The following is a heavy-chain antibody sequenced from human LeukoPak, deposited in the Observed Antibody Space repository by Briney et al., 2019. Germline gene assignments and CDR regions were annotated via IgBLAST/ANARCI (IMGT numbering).Heavy chain of an antibody. Sequence: GGSLRLSCVASGFTFRNAWLAWVRRAPGKGLEWVAIKKQDGSAKNYVDSVKGRFTISRDNAKNSLYLQMNSLRAEDSAVYYCARDRAYSSFDYWGQGTLVTVSS. D-gene: IGHD6-13*01. CDR1: GFTFRNAW. J-gene: IGHJ4*02. CDR2: KKQDGSAK. CDR3: ARDRAYSSFDY. V-gene: IGHV3-7*01.